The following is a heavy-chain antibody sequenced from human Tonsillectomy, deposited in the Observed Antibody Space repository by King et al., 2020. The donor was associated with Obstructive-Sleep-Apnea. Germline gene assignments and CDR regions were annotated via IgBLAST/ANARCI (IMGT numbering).Heavy chain of an antibody. D-gene: IGHD3-3*01. V-gene: IGHV3-23*04. J-gene: IGHJ4*02. CDR1: VFTFSSYA. CDR2: ISGSGDSS. CDR3: AKDLDFWSGYYTGILDY. Sequence: VQLVESGGGLVQPGGSLRLSCAAPVFTFSSYAISWVRQSPWKGLEWVSAISGSGDSSHYAASVKGRFTISIDNSKNTLYLQMNRLRAEHTALYYCAKDLDFWSGYYTGILDYWGQGTLVTVSS.